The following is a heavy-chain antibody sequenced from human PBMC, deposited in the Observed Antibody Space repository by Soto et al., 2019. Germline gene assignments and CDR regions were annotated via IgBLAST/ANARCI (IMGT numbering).Heavy chain of an antibody. V-gene: IGHV4-59*01. CDR2: IYYSGST. D-gene: IGHD6-13*01. J-gene: IGHJ6*03. Sequence: SETLSLTCTVSGGSISSYYWSWIRQPPGKGLEWIGYIYYSGSTNYNPSLKSRVTISVDTSKNQFSLKLSSVTAADTAVYYCARGIAAAGYYYYYYYMDVWGKGTTVTVS. CDR3: ARGIAAAGYYYYYYYMDV. CDR1: GGSISSYY.